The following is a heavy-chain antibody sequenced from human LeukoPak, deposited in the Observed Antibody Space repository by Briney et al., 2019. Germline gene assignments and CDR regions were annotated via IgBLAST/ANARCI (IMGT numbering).Heavy chain of an antibody. Sequence: GGSLRLSCAASGFDLSTYEMNWVRQAPGKGLEWIADITISGHTKNYADSVKGRFSISRDNARTSLYLQMHSLRVEDTGVFYCARGDPHADLWGQGTLVTVSS. V-gene: IGHV3-48*03. CDR2: ITISGHTK. J-gene: IGHJ5*02. CDR3: ARGDPHADL. CDR1: GFDLSTYE. D-gene: IGHD5-24*01.